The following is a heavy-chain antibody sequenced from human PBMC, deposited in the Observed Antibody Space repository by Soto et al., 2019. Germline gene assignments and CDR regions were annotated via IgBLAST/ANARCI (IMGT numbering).Heavy chain of an antibody. CDR1: GFTFSSYE. D-gene: IGHD5-12*01. CDR3: ARQLADIVATIAFDI. V-gene: IGHV3-48*03. J-gene: IGHJ3*02. CDR2: ISSSGSTI. Sequence: GGSLRLSCAASGFTFSSYEMNWVRQAPGKGLEWVSYISSSGSTIYYADSVKGRFTISRDKAKNSLYLQMNSLRAEDKAVYYCARQLADIVATIAFDIWGQGTMVTVSS.